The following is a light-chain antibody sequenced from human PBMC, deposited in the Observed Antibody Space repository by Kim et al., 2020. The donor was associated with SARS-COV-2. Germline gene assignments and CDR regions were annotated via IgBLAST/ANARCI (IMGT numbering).Light chain of an antibody. Sequence: SVQLTCTLTRRHRTYSFVWHRQQPGKAPRYFMEVENSGKYTKGSGVPDRFSGSSSGADRYLIISNLQSEDEAVYYCETWDSKSRMFGGGTQLTVL. CDR2: VENSGKY. CDR1: RRHRTYS. J-gene: IGLJ3*02. V-gene: IGLV4-60*03. CDR3: ETWDSKSRM.